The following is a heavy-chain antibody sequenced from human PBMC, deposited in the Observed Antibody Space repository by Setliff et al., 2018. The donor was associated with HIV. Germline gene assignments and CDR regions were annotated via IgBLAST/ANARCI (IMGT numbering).Heavy chain of an antibody. V-gene: IGHV1-18*01. J-gene: IGHJ3*02. CDR1: GYTFTSHG. CDR2: ISTYNDNT. D-gene: IGHD4-17*01. Sequence: ASVKVSCKASGYTFTSHGISWVRQAPGQGLEWMGWISTYNDNTTYAQKLQGRVTMTTETSTSTAYMELRRLRTDDTAVYYCARHDGLRSVHGAFDIWGQGTMVTVSS. CDR3: ARHDGLRSVHGAFDI.